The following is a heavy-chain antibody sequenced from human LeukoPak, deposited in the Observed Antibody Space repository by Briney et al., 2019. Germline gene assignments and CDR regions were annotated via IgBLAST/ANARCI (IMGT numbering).Heavy chain of an antibody. Sequence: ASVKVSCEASGYTFTSYGISWVRQAPGQGLEWMGWISAYNGNTNYAKKLQGRVTMTTDTTTSTAYMELRRLRSDDTAVYYCAREGYYYYDSSGPYFDYWGQGTLVTVSS. J-gene: IGHJ4*02. V-gene: IGHV1-18*01. D-gene: IGHD3-22*01. CDR1: GYTFTSYG. CDR3: AREGYYYYDSSGPYFDY. CDR2: ISAYNGNT.